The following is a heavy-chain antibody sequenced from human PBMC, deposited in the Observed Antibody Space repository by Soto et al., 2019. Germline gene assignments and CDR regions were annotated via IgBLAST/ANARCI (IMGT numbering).Heavy chain of an antibody. D-gene: IGHD1-1*01. CDR1: GLTFSTSA. CDR3: AAPPNRDAYKYGY. J-gene: IGHJ4*02. V-gene: IGHV1-58*01. Sequence: SVKVSCKASGLTFSTSAVQWVRQARGQRLEWIGWIVVGGGSTKYAQKFQERVTITRDMSTSTAYMELNSLRSEDTAVYYCAAPPNRDAYKYGYWGKGTLVTVSS. CDR2: IVVGGGST.